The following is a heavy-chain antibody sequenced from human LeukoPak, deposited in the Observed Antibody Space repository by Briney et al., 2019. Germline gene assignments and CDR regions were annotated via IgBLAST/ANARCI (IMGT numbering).Heavy chain of an antibody. CDR2: INPNSAVT. V-gene: IGHV1-2*02. Sequence: ASVKVSCKASGYTFTAYYMYWVRQAPGQGLEWMGWINPNSAVTNYAQKFQGRVTMTRDTSISTAYMDLIRLRSDDTAVYYCASGDYGDPPLNYWGQGTLDTVSS. D-gene: IGHD4-17*01. CDR3: ASGDYGDPPLNY. CDR1: GYTFTAYY. J-gene: IGHJ4*02.